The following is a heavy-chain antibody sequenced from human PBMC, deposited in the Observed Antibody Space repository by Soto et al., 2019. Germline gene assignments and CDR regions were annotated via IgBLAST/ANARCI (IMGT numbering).Heavy chain of an antibody. CDR2: ISYDGSNK. Sequence: GGSLRLSCAASGFTFSSYGMHWVRQAPGKGLEWVAVISYDGSNKYYADSVKGRFTISRDNSKNTLYLQMNSLRAEDTAVYYCAKDQAADYYYMDVWGKGTTVTVSS. CDR3: AKDQAADYYYMDV. CDR1: GFTFSSYG. D-gene: IGHD6-13*01. J-gene: IGHJ6*03. V-gene: IGHV3-30*18.